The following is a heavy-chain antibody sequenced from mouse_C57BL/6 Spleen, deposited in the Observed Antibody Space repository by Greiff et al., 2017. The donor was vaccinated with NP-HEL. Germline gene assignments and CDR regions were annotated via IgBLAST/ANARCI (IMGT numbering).Heavy chain of an antibody. CDR1: GFTFTDYY. CDR2: IRNKANGYTT. Sequence: EVQRVESGGGLVQPGGSLSLSCAASGFTFTDYYMSWVRQPPGKALEWLGFIRNKANGYTTEYSASVKGRLTISRDNSQSILYLQMNALRAEDSATYYSARYALYAMDYWGQGTSVTVSS. J-gene: IGHJ4*01. V-gene: IGHV7-3*01. CDR3: ARYALYAMDY.